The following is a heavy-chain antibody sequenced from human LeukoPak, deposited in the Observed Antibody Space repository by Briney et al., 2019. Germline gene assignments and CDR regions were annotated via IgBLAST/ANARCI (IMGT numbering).Heavy chain of an antibody. J-gene: IGHJ6*02. CDR2: VNHIGNT. CDR1: GGSFSSYY. CDR3: ARGDLNGMDV. Sequence: ASETLSLTCAVYGGSFSSYYWSWIRQPPGKGLEWIGEVNHIGNTNYNPSLKSRVTISLDTSKNQFSLKLTSVTAADTAVYYCARGDLNGMDVWGQGTTVTVSS. D-gene: IGHD3-3*01. V-gene: IGHV4-34*01.